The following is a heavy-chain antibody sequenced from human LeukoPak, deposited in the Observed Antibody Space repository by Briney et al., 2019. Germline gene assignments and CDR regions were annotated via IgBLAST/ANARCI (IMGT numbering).Heavy chain of an antibody. Sequence: SETLSLTCAVYGGSFSGYYWSWIRQPPGKGLEWIGEINHSGSTNYNPSLKRRVTISVDTSKNQCSLKLSSVTAADTAAYYCARGGGSYDSSGYYPLYYSFDYWGHGTLVTVSS. V-gene: IGHV4-34*01. CDR2: INHSGST. CDR3: ARGGGSYDSSGYYPLYYSFDY. J-gene: IGHJ4*01. CDR1: GGSFSGYY. D-gene: IGHD3-22*01.